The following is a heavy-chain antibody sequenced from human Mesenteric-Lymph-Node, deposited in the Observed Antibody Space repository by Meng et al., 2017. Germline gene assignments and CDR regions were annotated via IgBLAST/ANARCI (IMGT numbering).Heavy chain of an antibody. D-gene: IGHD3-10*02. CDR3: ARGAGYFRDY. CDR1: GFTFRSYS. V-gene: IGHV3-72*01. CDR2: TGNKANSYTT. Sequence: GESLKISCAASGFTFRSYSMNWVRQAPGKGLEWVGRTGNKANSYTTQYAASVQGRFTISRDDSKNSLYLQMNSLKTEDTAVYYCARGAGYFRDYWGQGTLVTVSS. J-gene: IGHJ4*02.